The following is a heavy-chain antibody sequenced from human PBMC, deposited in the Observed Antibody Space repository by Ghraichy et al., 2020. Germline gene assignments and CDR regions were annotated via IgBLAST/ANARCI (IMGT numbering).Heavy chain of an antibody. CDR1: GFTFDDYA. CDR2: ITWNSGSI. Sequence: SPNISCAASGFTFDDYAMYWVRQAPGKGLEWVSGITWNSGSIGYADSVKGRFTISRDNAKNSLYLQMNSLRAEDTALYYCAKGGGSSSSSNFDYWGQGTLVTVSS. V-gene: IGHV3-9*01. J-gene: IGHJ4*02. CDR3: AKGGGSSSSSNFDY. D-gene: IGHD6-6*01.